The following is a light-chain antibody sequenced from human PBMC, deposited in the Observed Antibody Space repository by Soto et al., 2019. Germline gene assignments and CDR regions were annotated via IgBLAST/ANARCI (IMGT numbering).Light chain of an antibody. V-gene: IGKV1-9*01. CDR2: AAS. CDR1: QGISSY. J-gene: IGKJ4*01. Sequence: IQFTQSPSSLSASVGDRVTITCRASQGISSYLAWYQQKPGKAPKLLIYAASTLQSGVPSRFSGSGSGTDFTLTISSLQPEDFATYYCQQLNSSGGLTFGGGTKVDIK. CDR3: QQLNSSGGLT.